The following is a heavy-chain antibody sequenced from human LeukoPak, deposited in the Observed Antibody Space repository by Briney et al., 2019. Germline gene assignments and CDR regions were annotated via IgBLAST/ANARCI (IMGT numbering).Heavy chain of an antibody. CDR2: ISTGGTTM. CDR3: ARGPPLFDP. J-gene: IGHJ5*02. CDR1: GFTFSSYD. Sequence: GGSLRLSCAVSGFTFSSYDMNWVRQAPGKGLEWISYISTGGTTMYYADSVKGRFTISRDNAKNSLSLQMNSLRAEDTAVYYRARGPPLFDPWGQGTLVTVSS. V-gene: IGHV3-48*01.